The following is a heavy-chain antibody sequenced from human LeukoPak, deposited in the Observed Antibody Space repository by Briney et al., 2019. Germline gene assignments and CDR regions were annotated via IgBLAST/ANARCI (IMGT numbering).Heavy chain of an antibody. V-gene: IGHV3-53*01. J-gene: IGHJ6*03. CDR3: ARGYCSGGSCYSNDYYYLDV. D-gene: IGHD2-15*01. CDR1: GFTVSSYY. CDR2: LYSGGTT. Sequence: PGGSLRLSCAASGFTVSSYYMSWLRQAPGKGLEWVSILYSGGTTYYTDSVKGRFTISRGISENTVYLQMNSLRVEDAAVYYCARGYCSGGSCYSNDYYYLDVWGKGTTVTVSS.